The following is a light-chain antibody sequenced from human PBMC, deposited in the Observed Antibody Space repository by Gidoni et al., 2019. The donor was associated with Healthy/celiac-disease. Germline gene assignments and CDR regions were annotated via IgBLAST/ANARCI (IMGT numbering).Light chain of an antibody. CDR3: QKLNSYPT. J-gene: IGKJ5*01. Sequence: QLTPSPSSLSASVGDRVTITCRASQGISSYLAWYQQKPGKATELLNYAASTLQSGVPSRFSGSGSGKEFTLTISRLQQEDVANYYCQKLNSYPTFGQGTRLEIK. CDR2: AAS. V-gene: IGKV1-9*01. CDR1: QGISSY.